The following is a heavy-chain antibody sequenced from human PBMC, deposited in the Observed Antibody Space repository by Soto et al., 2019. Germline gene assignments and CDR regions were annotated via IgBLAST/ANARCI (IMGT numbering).Heavy chain of an antibody. D-gene: IGHD2-2*01. V-gene: IGHV1-69*01. J-gene: IGHJ5*02. Sequence: QVQLVQSGAEVKKPGSSVKVSCKASGGTFSSYAISWVRQAPGQGLEWMGGIIPIFGTANYAQKFQGRVTITADESTSTAYMELSSLRSEDTAVYYGAGLARPRERARWLQNSGGGWFDPWGQGTLVTVSS. CDR2: IIPIFGTA. CDR3: AGLARPRERARWLQNSGGGWFDP. CDR1: GGTFSSYA.